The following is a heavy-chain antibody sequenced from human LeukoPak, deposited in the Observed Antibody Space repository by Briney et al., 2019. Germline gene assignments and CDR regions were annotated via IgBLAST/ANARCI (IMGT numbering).Heavy chain of an antibody. CDR1: GGSISSYY. V-gene: IGHV4-39*07. Sequence: SETPSLTCTVPGGSISSYYWGWIRQPPGKGLEWIESIYYSGSTYYNPSLKSRVTISVDTSKNQFSLKLSSVTAADTAVYYCARVKNYYDSSGYYSPFDYWGQGTLVTVSS. CDR3: ARVKNYYDSSGYYSPFDY. J-gene: IGHJ4*02. D-gene: IGHD3-22*01. CDR2: IYYSGST.